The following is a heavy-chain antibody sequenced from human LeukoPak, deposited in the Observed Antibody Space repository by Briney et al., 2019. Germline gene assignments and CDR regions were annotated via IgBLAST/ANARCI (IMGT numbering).Heavy chain of an antibody. D-gene: IGHD3-16*02. CDR2: IIPIFGTA. Sequence: SVKVSCKAFGYTFTSNYMHWVRQAPGQGPEWMGGIIPIFGTANYAQKFQGRVTITADESTSTAYMELSSLRSEDTAVYYCARGGRHDYVWGSYRYDAEYFQHWGQGTLVTVSS. J-gene: IGHJ1*01. CDR3: ARGGRHDYVWGSYRYDAEYFQH. CDR1: GYTFTSNY. V-gene: IGHV1-69*13.